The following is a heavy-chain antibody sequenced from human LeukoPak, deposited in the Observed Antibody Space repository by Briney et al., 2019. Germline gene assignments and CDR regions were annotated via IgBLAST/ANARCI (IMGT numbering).Heavy chain of an antibody. V-gene: IGHV4-59*01. CDR2: IYYIGST. D-gene: IGHD5-18*01. CDR3: ARVGYSYGTVGYYYYMDV. Sequence: SETLSLTCTVSGVSISSYYWSWLRQPAGKGLEWIGYIYYIGSTNYNPSLKSRVTISVDTSKNQFSLKLSSVTAADTAVYYCARVGYSYGTVGYYYYMDVWGKGTTVTISS. CDR1: GVSISSYY. J-gene: IGHJ6*03.